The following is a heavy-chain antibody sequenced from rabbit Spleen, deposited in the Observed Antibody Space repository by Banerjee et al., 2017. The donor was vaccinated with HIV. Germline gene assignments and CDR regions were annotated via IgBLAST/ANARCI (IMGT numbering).Heavy chain of an antibody. CDR3: ARDLAGYVGFGYVSYLDL. D-gene: IGHD6-1*01. CDR2: IYAGSTGNT. J-gene: IGHJ4*01. Sequence: QSLEESGGGLVKPGASLTLTCKASGFSFNSGYDMCWVRQAPGQGLEWIACIYAGSTGNTYSATWAKGRFTISKTSSTTVTLQMTSLTAADTATYFCARDLAGYVGFGYVSYLDLWGQGTLVTVS. V-gene: IGHV1S40*01. CDR1: GFSFNSGYD.